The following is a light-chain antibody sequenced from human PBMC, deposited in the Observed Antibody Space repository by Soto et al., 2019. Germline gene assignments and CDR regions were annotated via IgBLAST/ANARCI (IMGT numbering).Light chain of an antibody. CDR2: YNN. Sequence: QSVLTQPPSASGTAGQVVTISCSGGDSNIGSNSVYWYQHLPRMAPKLLIYYNNQRLSGVPDRFSGSRSGTSASLAIVGLRSEDEAVYYCAAWDASLSACVFGNGTKLTVL. J-gene: IGLJ1*01. CDR3: AAWDASLSACV. V-gene: IGLV1-47*02. CDR1: DSNIGSNS.